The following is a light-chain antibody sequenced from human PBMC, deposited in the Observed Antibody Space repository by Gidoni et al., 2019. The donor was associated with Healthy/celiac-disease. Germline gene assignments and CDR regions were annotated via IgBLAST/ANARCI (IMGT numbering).Light chain of an antibody. V-gene: IGKV1-39*01. CDR1: QSISSY. CDR3: QQSYSTPKT. CDR2: AAS. J-gene: IGKJ1*01. Sequence: DIQMTQSPSSLSASVGDRVTITCRASQSISSYLNWYQQKPGKDPKLLIYAASSLQSGVPSRFGGSGSGTDFTLTISSLQPEDFATYYCQQSYSTPKTFGQXTKVEIK.